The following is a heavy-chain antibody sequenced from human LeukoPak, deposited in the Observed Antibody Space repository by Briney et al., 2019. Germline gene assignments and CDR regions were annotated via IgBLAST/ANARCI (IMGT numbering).Heavy chain of an antibody. CDR2: INPNSGGT. Sequence: ASVKVSCKASGYTFTGYYMHWVRQAPGQGLEWMGRINPNSGGTNYAQKFQGRVTMNRDTSISTAYMELSRPRSDDTAVYYCASSLRFYYYYMDVWGKGTTVTVSS. CDR1: GYTFTGYY. V-gene: IGHV1-2*06. J-gene: IGHJ6*03. D-gene: IGHD4-17*01. CDR3: ASSLRFYYYYMDV.